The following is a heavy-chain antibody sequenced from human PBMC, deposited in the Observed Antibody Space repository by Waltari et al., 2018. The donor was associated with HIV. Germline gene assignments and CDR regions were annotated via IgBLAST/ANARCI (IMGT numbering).Heavy chain of an antibody. Sequence: LVQSGGGEVQEGGSLVLSCSGSGFDFRRFTLNWVRQTPRRGLEWVAACRRYNYEANYLASVRGRFITSRDNAKSSAYLEMTSLRVEDTATYYCVRDDPGYVAIDYWGQGSQVVVS. J-gene: IGHJ4*02. CDR3: VRDDPGYVAIDY. V-gene: IGHV3-7*03. CDR2: CRRYNYEA. D-gene: IGHD2-15*01. CDR1: GFDFRRFT.